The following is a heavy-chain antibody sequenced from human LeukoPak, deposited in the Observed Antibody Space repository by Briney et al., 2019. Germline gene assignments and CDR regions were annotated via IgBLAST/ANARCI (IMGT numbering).Heavy chain of an antibody. V-gene: IGHV1-18*01. J-gene: IGHJ4*02. D-gene: IGHD2-2*01. CDR2: ISAYNGNT. Sequence: ASVKVSCKASGYTFSTYGISWVRQAPGQGLEWMGWISAYNGNTNYAQKVQGRVTMTTDTPTSTVFMELSSLTSEDTAVYYCAREGFCSGTNCPAVYWGQGTLVTVSS. CDR1: GYTFSTYG. CDR3: AREGFCSGTNCPAVY.